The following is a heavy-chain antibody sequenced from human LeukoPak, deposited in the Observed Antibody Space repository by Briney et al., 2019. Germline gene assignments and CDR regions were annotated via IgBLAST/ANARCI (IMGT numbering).Heavy chain of an antibody. CDR3: ARHYYDSTGYYYFDY. CDR1: GDAITGSTYY. Sequence: SETLSLTCTVSGDAITGSTYYWGWIRLPPGKGLEWIGSMYYRGKTYYNPSLKSRVTISADTSKNLSSLKLSSVTAADTAVYYCARHYYDSTGYYYFDYWGEGTLVTVSS. CDR2: MYYRGKT. D-gene: IGHD3-22*01. J-gene: IGHJ4*02. V-gene: IGHV4-39*02.